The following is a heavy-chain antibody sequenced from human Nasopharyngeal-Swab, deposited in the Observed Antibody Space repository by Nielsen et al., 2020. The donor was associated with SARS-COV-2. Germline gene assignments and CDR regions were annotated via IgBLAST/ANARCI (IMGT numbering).Heavy chain of an antibody. V-gene: IGHV6-1*01. Sequence: WIRQSPSRGIEWLGRTYYRSKWYNDYAVSTKRRITINPDTSKNQLSLQLNSVTPEDTAVYYCARDLLDIWFGELSFLGWFDPWGQGILVTVSS. D-gene: IGHD3-10*01. CDR2: TYYRSKWYN. CDR3: ARDLLDIWFGELSFLGWFDP. J-gene: IGHJ5*02.